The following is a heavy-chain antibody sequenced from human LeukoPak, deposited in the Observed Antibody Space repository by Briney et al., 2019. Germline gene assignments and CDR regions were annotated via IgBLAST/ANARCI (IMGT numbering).Heavy chain of an antibody. D-gene: IGHD3-3*01. J-gene: IGHJ4*02. CDR2: IWFDGSVK. Sequence: GGSLRLSCAASGFTFNTHGLHWVRQAPGKGLEWVAAIWFDGSVKHYSDAVKGRFTISRDNSLNTLHLQMNSLRVEDTAVYYCAKDTAVQFLEPAFWGQGALVTVSS. CDR3: AKDTAVQFLEPAF. V-gene: IGHV3-33*06. CDR1: GFTFNTHG.